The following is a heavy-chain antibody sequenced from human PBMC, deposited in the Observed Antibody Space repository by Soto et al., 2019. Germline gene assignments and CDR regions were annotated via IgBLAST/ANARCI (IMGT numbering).Heavy chain of an antibody. Sequence: SQTLSLTCAISGDSVSSNSAAWNWIRQSPSRGLEWLGRTYYRSKWYNDYAVSVKSRITINPDTSKNQFSLQLNSVTPEDTAVYYCARALGILTGYYIGRFDPWGQGTLVTVSS. CDR1: GDSVSSNSAA. CDR2: TYYRSKWYN. V-gene: IGHV6-1*01. CDR3: ARALGILTGYYIGRFDP. J-gene: IGHJ5*02. D-gene: IGHD3-9*01.